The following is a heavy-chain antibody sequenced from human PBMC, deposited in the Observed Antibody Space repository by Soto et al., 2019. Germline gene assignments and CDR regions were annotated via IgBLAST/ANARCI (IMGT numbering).Heavy chain of an antibody. CDR3: GSGWYHLCLDY. CDR1: GGSISSDGYY. CDR2: IYHSGIT. J-gene: IGHJ4*02. D-gene: IGHD6-19*01. Sequence: QVQLQESGPGLVKPSQTLSLTCTVSGGSISSDGYYWSWIRQYPGKGLEWIGYIYHSGITYYNPSLQSRVDISLDTSKNQVSLKLSSVTAADTALYYCGSGWYHLCLDYWGQGTLVTVSS. V-gene: IGHV4-31*03.